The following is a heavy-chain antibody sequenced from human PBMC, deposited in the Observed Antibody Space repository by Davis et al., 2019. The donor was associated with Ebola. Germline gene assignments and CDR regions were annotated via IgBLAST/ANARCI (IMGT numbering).Heavy chain of an antibody. J-gene: IGHJ6*02. CDR2: ISAYNGNT. Sequence: AASVKVSCKASGYTFTSYGISWVRQAPGQGLEWMGWISAYNGNTNYAQKFQGRVTITADESTSTAYMELSSLRSEDTAVYYCARGRTVRVQGVIITYYYYGMDVWGQGTTVTVSS. CDR1: GYTFTSYG. CDR3: ARGRTVRVQGVIITYYYYGMDV. V-gene: IGHV1-18*01. D-gene: IGHD3-10*01.